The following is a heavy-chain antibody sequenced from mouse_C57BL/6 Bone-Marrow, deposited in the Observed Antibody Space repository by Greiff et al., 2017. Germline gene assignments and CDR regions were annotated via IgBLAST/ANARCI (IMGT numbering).Heavy chain of an antibody. CDR2: LDPSDSYT. Sequence: QVQLQQPGAELVKPGASVKLSCKASGYNFTSYWLQWVKQRPGQGLEWIGELDPSDSYTNYNQKFKGKATLTVDTSSSTAYMQLSSLTSEDSAVYDCARNDDGSSHWYFDVWGTGTTGTVAS. V-gene: IGHV1-50*01. D-gene: IGHD1-1*01. J-gene: IGHJ1*03. CDR3: ARNDDGSSHWYFDV. CDR1: GYNFTSYW.